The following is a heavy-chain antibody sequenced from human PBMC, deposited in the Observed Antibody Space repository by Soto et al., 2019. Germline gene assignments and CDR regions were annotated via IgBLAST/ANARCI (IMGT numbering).Heavy chain of an antibody. CDR1: GFTFNDFA. V-gene: IGHV3-9*01. J-gene: IGHJ5*02. CDR2: IDWNGANI. Sequence: EVQLVESGGGLVQPGRSLRLSCAASGFTFNDFAMHWVRQAPGKGLEWVASIDWNGANIAYAASVEGRFTISRDNVKNSLFLHMNSLRAEDTAFYFCARDSGIVAAGRFSFDPRGQGTLVTVSS. CDR3: ARDSGIVAAGRFSFDP. D-gene: IGHD6-13*01.